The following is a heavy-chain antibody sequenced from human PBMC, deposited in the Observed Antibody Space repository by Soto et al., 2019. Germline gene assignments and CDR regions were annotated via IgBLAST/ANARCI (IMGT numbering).Heavy chain of an antibody. J-gene: IGHJ1*01. CDR1: GFTFKNYA. Sequence: PGGSLRLSCAASGFTFKNYAMHWVRQAPGKGLEWVAVISYDGSIEFYADSVKGRFTISRDDFKNTMFLQMGSLRVEDTAVYYWARGLRDFDWRLPFRYWGQGPLVTVSS. D-gene: IGHD3-9*01. V-gene: IGHV3-30-3*01. CDR2: ISYDGSIE. CDR3: ARGLRDFDWRLPFRY.